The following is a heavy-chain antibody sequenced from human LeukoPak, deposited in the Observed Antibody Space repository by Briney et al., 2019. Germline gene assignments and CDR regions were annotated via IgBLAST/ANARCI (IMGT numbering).Heavy chain of an antibody. CDR3: ARDPFYAYYYDSSGYYPPFDY. CDR2: INPNSGGT. D-gene: IGHD3-22*01. J-gene: IGHJ4*02. CDR1: GYTFTGYY. Sequence: ASVKVSCKASGYTFTGYYMHWVRQAPGQGLEWMGWINPNSGGTNYAQKFQGRVTMTRDTSISTAYMELSRLRSDDTAVYYCARDPFYAYYYDSSGYYPPFDYWGQGTLVTVSS. V-gene: IGHV1-2*02.